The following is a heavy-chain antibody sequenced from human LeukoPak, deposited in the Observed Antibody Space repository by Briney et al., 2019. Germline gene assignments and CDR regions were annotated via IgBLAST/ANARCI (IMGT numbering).Heavy chain of an antibody. V-gene: IGHV3-48*03. J-gene: IGHJ4*02. Sequence: PGGSLRLSCAASGFTFSSYEMNWVRQAPGKGLEWVSYISSSGSTIYYADSVKGRFTISRDNAKNSLYLQMNSLRAEGTAVYYCARDRPSTSSPFDYWGQGTLVTVSS. CDR1: GFTFSSYE. D-gene: IGHD6-6*01. CDR3: ARDRPSTSSPFDY. CDR2: ISSSGSTI.